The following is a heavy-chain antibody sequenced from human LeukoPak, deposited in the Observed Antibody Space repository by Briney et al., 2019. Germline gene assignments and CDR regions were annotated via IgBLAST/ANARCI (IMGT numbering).Heavy chain of an antibody. J-gene: IGHJ3*01. Sequence: PGGSLRLSCAASGFTFRGSAMSWVRQAPGKRLEWVPLISFSGANTYYADSVKGGFTVSRDNSKDTLYLQMNSLRAEDTAIYYCARDIELSAWGLGTMVTVSS. V-gene: IGHV3-23*01. D-gene: IGHD3-16*02. CDR1: GFTFRGSA. CDR3: ARDIELSA. CDR2: ISFSGANT.